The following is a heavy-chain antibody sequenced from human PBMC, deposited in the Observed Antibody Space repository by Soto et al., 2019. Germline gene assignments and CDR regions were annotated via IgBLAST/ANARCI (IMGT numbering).Heavy chain of an antibody. CDR3: ARDSFYGGNFIHLDY. D-gene: IGHD4-17*01. CDR2: IIPIFGTA. V-gene: IGHV1-69*12. J-gene: IGHJ4*02. Sequence: QVQLVQSGAEVKKPGSSVKVSCKASGGTFSSYAISWVRQAPGQGLEWMGGIIPIFGTANYAQKFQGRVTITADESTSTSSMLLCSLRSEDSAVYYCARDSFYGGNFIHLDYWGQGTLVTVSS. CDR1: GGTFSSYA.